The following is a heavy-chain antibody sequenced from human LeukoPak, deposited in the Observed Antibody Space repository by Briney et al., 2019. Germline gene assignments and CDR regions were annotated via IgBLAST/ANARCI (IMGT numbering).Heavy chain of an antibody. CDR1: GFIFSNYG. CDR3: AKDRDGSGTYYPYYFDY. Sequence: PGGSLRLSCAASGFIFSNYGIHWVRQAPGKGLEWVALMSYDGSNKYYADSVKGRFTISRDNSKSTLYLQMNSLRAEDTAVFYCAKDRDGSGTYYPYYFDYWGQGTLVTVSS. D-gene: IGHD3-10*01. CDR2: MSYDGSNK. V-gene: IGHV3-30*18. J-gene: IGHJ4*02.